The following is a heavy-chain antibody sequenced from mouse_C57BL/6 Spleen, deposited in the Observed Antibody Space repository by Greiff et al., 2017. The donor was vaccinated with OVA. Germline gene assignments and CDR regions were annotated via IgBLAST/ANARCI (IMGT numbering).Heavy chain of an antibody. V-gene: IGHV1-55*01. CDR3: ARYGNSYYAMDY. D-gene: IGHD2-1*01. CDR1: GYTFTSYW. J-gene: IGHJ4*01. CDR2: IYPGSGST. Sequence: VQLQQSGAELVKPGASVKMSCKASGYTFTSYWITWVKQRPGQGLEWIGDIYPGSGSTNYNEKFKSKATLTVDPSSSTAYMQLSSLTSEDSAVDYCARYGNSYYAMDYWGQGTSVTVSS.